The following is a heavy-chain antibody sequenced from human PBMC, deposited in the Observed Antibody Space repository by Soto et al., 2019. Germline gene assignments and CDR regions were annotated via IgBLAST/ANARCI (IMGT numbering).Heavy chain of an antibody. J-gene: IGHJ6*02. V-gene: IGHV4-30-4*01. D-gene: IGHD1-1*01. CDR1: GDSISSDDYY. Sequence: SETLSLTCTVSGDSISSDDYYWSWIRQTPGKGLEWIGNIFYSGTTYYNPSIRSRLTISVDTSKNHFSLRLTSVTAADTAVYYCARYLWVEPELYYYGMDVWGQGTTVTVSS. CDR3: ARYLWVEPELYYYGMDV. CDR2: IFYSGTT.